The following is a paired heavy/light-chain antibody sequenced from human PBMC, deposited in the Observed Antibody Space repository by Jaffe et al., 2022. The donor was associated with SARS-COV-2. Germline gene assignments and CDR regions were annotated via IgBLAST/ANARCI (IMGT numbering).Heavy chain of an antibody. CDR2: ISGSGGST. CDR1: GFTFSTYA. J-gene: IGHJ6*02. D-gene: IGHD4-17*01. Sequence: EVQLLESGGGLVQPGGSLRLSCAASGFTFSTYALSWVRQAPGEGLEWVSSISGSGGSTNYADSVKGRFTISRDNSQNTLYLQMNNLGAEDTALYYCAKGRGDYLGLGYGMDVWGQGTTVTVSS. V-gene: IGHV3-23*01. CDR3: AKGRGDYLGLGYGMDV.
Light chain of an antibody. CDR2: AAS. CDR3: QQYYSFPLT. V-gene: IGKV1-8*01. J-gene: IGKJ4*01. Sequence: AIRMTQSPSSFSASTGDRVTITCRASQDISSYLAWYQQKPGKAPKLLIYAASTLQSGVPSRFSGSGSGTDFTLTISCLQSEDFATYYCQQYYSFPLTFGGGTRVEIK. CDR1: QDISSY.